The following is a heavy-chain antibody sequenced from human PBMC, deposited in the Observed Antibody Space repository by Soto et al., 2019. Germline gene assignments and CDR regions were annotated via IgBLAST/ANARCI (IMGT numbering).Heavy chain of an antibody. CDR3: AGCCEGTNCLGHFAY. V-gene: IGHV1-69*06. D-gene: IGHD2-2*01. J-gene: IGHJ4*02. CDR2: IIPIFGTA. CDR1: GGTFNNYV. Sequence: QVQLVQSGAEVKKPGSSVKVSCRASGGTFNNYVINWVRQAPGQGLEWMAGIIPIFGTANYAQKFQGRVTITADKSTSTAYMELNSLRSEDMAVYYCAGCCEGTNCLGHFAYWGQGTLVTVSS.